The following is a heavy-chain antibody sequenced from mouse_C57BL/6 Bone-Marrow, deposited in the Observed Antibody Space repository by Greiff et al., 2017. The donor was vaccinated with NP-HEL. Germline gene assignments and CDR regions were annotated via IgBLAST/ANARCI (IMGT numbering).Heavy chain of an antibody. CDR1: GFTFTDYY. V-gene: IGHV7-3*01. J-gene: IGHJ2*01. CDR2: IRNKANGYTT. CDR3: ARFPGGWVDY. D-gene: IGHD3-3*01. Sequence: EVKLMESGGGLVQPGGSLSLSCAASGFTFTDYYMSWVRQPPGQALEWLGFIRNKANGYTTEYSASVKGRFTISRDNSQSILYLQMNALRAEDSATYYCARFPGGWVDYWGQGTTLTVSS.